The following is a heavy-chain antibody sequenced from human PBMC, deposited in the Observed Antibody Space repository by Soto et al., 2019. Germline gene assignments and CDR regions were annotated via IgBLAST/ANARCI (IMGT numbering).Heavy chain of an antibody. CDR3: AKLHKFNPQSSGWANRFDY. D-gene: IGHD6-19*01. V-gene: IGHV3-23*01. CDR1: GFTFSNYG. J-gene: IGHJ4*02. CDR2: MSRDGGVT. Sequence: PGGSLRLSCAASGFTFSNYGMTWVRQAPGKGLEWVSGMSRDGGVTDYTDSVKGRFTISRDISKNTLYLQMNSLRAEDTAVYYCAKLHKFNPQSSGWANRFDYWGQGTLVTVSS.